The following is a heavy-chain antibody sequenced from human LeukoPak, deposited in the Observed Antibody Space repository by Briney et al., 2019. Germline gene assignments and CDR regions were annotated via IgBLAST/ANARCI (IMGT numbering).Heavy chain of an antibody. J-gene: IGHJ4*02. V-gene: IGHV3-23*01. D-gene: IGHD2-21*01. Sequence: GGSLRLSCAASGFTLSSYAMSWVRQAPGKGLEWVSAISDSGNTYHADSVKGRFTISRDSSKNTLFLQMNRLRPEDAAVYYCAKAPVTTCRGAYCYPFDYWGQGTLVTASS. CDR1: GFTLSSYA. CDR3: AKAPVTTCRGAYCYPFDY. CDR2: ISDSGNT.